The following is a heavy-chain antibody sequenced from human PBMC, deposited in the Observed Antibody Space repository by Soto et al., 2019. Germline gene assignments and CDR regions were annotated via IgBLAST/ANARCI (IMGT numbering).Heavy chain of an antibody. CDR2: IYYSGST. CDR3: ARGLIAAAGRWYDP. CDR1: GCSISSGDYY. J-gene: IGHJ5*02. D-gene: IGHD6-13*01. V-gene: IGHV4-30-4*01. Sequence: SETLSLTCTVSGCSISSGDYYWSWIRQPPGKGLEWIGYIYYSGSTYYNPSLKSRVTISVDTSKNQFSLKLSSVTAADTAVYYCARGLIAAAGRWYDPWGQGTLVTVSS.